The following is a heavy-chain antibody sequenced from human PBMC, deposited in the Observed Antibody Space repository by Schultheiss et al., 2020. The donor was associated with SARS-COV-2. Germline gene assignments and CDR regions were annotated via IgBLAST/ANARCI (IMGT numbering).Heavy chain of an antibody. D-gene: IGHD5-24*01. V-gene: IGHV4-59*01. Sequence: SETLSLTCTVSGGSISSYYWSWIRQPPGKGLEWIGYISYSGGTNYNPSLKSRLTMSVDTSKNQFSLRLSSVTAADTAVYYCARAGCQDGCNYHYYYGLDVWGQGTTVTVSS. CDR1: GGSISSYY. CDR2: ISYSGGT. J-gene: IGHJ6*02. CDR3: ARAGCQDGCNYHYYYGLDV.